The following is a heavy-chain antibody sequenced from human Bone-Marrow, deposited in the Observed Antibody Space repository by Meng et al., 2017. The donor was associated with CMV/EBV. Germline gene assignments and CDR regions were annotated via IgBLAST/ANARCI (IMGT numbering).Heavy chain of an antibody. CDR2: IYHSGST. D-gene: IGHD1-26*01. J-gene: IGHJ4*02. CDR3: ARVGPTGPGFYFDY. Sequence: SETLSLTCTVSRGSISDYYWTWIRQPPGKGLEWIGYIYHSGSTNYNPSLKSRLTISVDKSKNQFSLKLGSVTAADTALYYCARVGPTGPGFYFDYWGQGTLVTVPQ. V-gene: IGHV4-59*01. CDR1: RGSISDYY.